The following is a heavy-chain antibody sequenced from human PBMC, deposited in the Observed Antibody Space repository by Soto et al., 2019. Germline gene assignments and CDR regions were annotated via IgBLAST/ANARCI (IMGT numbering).Heavy chain of an antibody. CDR1: GFTVSTHW. CDR2: ISSDGSST. Sequence: PGGSLRLSCAASGFTVSTHWMLWVRQAPGKGLVWVSRISSDGSSTNYADSVKGRFTISRDNAKNTLYLQMNGLRAEDTAVYYCSVVVVGTTRNILGYWGQGTLVTVSS. D-gene: IGHD2-15*01. V-gene: IGHV3-74*01. CDR3: SVVVVGTTRNILGY. J-gene: IGHJ4*02.